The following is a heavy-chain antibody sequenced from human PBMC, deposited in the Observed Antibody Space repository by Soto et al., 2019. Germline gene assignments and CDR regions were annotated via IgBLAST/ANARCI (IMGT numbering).Heavy chain of an antibody. V-gene: IGHV3-74*01. Sequence: EVQLVESGGGLVQPGGSLRLSCAASGFTVSDAWMHWVRQVPGKGLLWVTRINSNGGVVNYADSVQGRFTISRDIAKNTLYLQLNSLRAEDTGVYYCARGYGVDIWGQGTLVTVSS. D-gene: IGHD3-22*01. CDR1: GFTVSDAW. CDR2: INSNGGVV. CDR3: ARGYGVDI. J-gene: IGHJ4*02.